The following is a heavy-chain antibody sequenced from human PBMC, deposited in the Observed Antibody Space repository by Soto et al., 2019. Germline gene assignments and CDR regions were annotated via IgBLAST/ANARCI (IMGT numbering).Heavy chain of an antibody. Sequence: SETLSLTCIVSGDSISSGSYYWGWIRQPPGKGLEWIGSVYYSGSPYYNPSLQSRVTISLETSKNQFSLNLTSVTAADTAIYYCAKVHSALFPYWGPGALVTVSS. V-gene: IGHV4-39*01. J-gene: IGHJ4*02. CDR3: AKVHSALFPY. CDR2: VYYSGSP. CDR1: GDSISSGSYY. D-gene: IGHD5-18*01.